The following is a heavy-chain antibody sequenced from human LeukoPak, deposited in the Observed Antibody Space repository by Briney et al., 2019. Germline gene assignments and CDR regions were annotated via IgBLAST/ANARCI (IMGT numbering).Heavy chain of an antibody. CDR3: ASLRLAGIVVVPAAIHPGAFDI. Sequence: GASVKVSCKASGYTFTSYAISWVRQAPGQGLEWMGGIIPIFGTANYAQKFQGRVTITADESTSTAYMELSSLRSEDTAVYYCASLRLAGIVVVPAAIHPGAFDIWGQGTMVTVSS. CDR1: GYTFTSYA. D-gene: IGHD2-2*01. J-gene: IGHJ3*02. CDR2: IIPIFGTA. V-gene: IGHV1-69*13.